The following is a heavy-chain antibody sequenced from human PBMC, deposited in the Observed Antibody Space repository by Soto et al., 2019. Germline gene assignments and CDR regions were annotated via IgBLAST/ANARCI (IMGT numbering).Heavy chain of an antibody. CDR3: VKDSESSGYLTHLDY. CDR2: LTWNGEVL. Sequence: GGSLRLSCAASEFTFEDFAIHWVRQTPGKGLEWVSGLTWNGEVLGYADSVKGRFTISRDNAKNSLYLEMNSLRPEDTALYYCVKDSESSGYLTHLDYWGQGTLVTVSS. D-gene: IGHD3-22*01. CDR1: EFTFEDFA. J-gene: IGHJ4*02. V-gene: IGHV3-9*01.